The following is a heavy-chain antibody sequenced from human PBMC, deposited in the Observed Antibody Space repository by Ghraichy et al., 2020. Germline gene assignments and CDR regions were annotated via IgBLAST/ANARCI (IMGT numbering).Heavy chain of an antibody. J-gene: IGHJ6*02. V-gene: IGHV4-34*01. CDR3: ASDSSGSERYYYYYGMDV. CDR1: GGSFSGYY. D-gene: IGHD3-22*01. CDR2: INHSGST. Sequence: SQTLSLTCAVYGGSFSGYYWSWIRQPPGKGLEWIGEINHSGSTNYNPSLKSRVTISVDTSKNQFSLKLSSVTAADTAVYYCASDSSGSERYYYYYGMDVWGQGTTVTVSS.